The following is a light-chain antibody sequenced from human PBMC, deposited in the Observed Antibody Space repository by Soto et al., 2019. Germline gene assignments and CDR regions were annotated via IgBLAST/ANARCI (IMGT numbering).Light chain of an antibody. J-gene: IGKJ1*01. Sequence: DIQMTQSPSSLSASVGDRVNMTCRASRSISRYLSWYQQKPGKAPNLLIYAASSLQSGVPSRFSGAGSGTDFTLTIGNLHTEDFAIYYSKQGYSSQWTFGQGTKVEI. V-gene: IGKV1-39*01. CDR2: AAS. CDR1: RSISRY. CDR3: KQGYSSQWT.